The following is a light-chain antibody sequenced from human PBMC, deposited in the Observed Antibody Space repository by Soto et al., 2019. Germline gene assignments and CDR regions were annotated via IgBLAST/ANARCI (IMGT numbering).Light chain of an antibody. Sequence: HSVLTQPPSASGTPWHRVAISFSGSSSNIGSNTVNWYQQLPGTAPRLLIYADNLRPSGVPDRFSGSKSGASASLAISGLQSGDEADYYCAAWHDSLSIYVFGTGTKVTVL. CDR2: ADN. J-gene: IGLJ1*01. CDR3: AAWHDSLSIYV. CDR1: SSNIGSNT. V-gene: IGLV1-44*01.